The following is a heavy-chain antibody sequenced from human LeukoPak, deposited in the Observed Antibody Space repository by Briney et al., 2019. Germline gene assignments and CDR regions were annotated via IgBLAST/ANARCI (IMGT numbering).Heavy chain of an antibody. Sequence: GASVKVSCKASGYTFTTYGISWVRQAPGQGLEWMGWISAYNADTNYALNLQGRLTVTTDTSTSTAYMELRGLSFDDTAVYYCARQRVLTGYSPGGQHYFGDWGQGTLVIVSS. CDR3: ARQRVLTGYSPGGQHYFGD. D-gene: IGHD3-9*01. CDR2: ISAYNADT. V-gene: IGHV1-18*01. J-gene: IGHJ4*02. CDR1: GYTFTTYG.